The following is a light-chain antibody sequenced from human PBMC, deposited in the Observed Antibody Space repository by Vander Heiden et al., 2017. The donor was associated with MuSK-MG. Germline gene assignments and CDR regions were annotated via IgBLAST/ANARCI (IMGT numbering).Light chain of an antibody. CDR1: QSVSSY. CDR2: DAS. Sequence: EIVLTQSPATLSLSPGERATLSCRASQSVSSYLAWYQQNPGQAPRLLIYDASNRATGIPARFSGSGSGTDFTLTISSLEPEDFAVYYCQQRSNWPLITFGHGTRLGIK. CDR3: QQRSNWPLIT. V-gene: IGKV3-11*01. J-gene: IGKJ5*01.